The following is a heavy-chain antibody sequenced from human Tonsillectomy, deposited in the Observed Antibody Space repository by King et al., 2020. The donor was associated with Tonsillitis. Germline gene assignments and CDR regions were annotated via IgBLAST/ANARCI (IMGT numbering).Heavy chain of an antibody. J-gene: IGHJ6*03. CDR1: GFTFSSYS. Sequence: DVQLVESGGGLVKPGGSLRLSCAASGFTFSSYSINWVRQAPGQGLEWVSSITSSSSYIYYADSVKGRFTISRDNAKNSLYLQMNSLRAEDTAVYYCARDMAQWEPPNYYYNYVDVWGKGTTVTVSS. D-gene: IGHD1-26*01. CDR3: ARDMAQWEPPNYYYNYVDV. CDR2: ITSSSSYI. V-gene: IGHV3-21*01.